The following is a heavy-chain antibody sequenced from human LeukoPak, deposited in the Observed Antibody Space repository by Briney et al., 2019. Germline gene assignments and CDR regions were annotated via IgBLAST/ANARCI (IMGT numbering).Heavy chain of an antibody. CDR1: GGSFSGYY. V-gene: IGHV4-34*01. CDR3: ARGSDYGDY. J-gene: IGHJ4*02. Sequence: SETLSLTCAVYGGSFSGYYWSWIRQPPGKGLEWIGEINHSGSTNYNPSLKSRVTISVDTSKNQFSLRLSSVTAADTAVYYCARGSDYGDYWGQGTLVTVSS. D-gene: IGHD3-3*01. CDR2: INHSGST.